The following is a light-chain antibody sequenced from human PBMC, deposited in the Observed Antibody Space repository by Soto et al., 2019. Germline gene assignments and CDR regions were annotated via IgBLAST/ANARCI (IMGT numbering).Light chain of an antibody. CDR1: QGISSY. CDR2: AAS. J-gene: IGKJ5*01. V-gene: IGKV1-9*01. Sequence: IQLTQSPSSLSASVGDRFTITCRASQGISSYLAWNQQKPGKAPKLLIYAASSLQSGVPSRFSGSGSGTDFTLTISSLQPEDFATYYCQQLNSYPITFGQGTRLEIK. CDR3: QQLNSYPIT.